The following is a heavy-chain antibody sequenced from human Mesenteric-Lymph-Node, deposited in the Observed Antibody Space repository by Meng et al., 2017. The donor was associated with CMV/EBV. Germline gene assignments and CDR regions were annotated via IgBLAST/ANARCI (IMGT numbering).Heavy chain of an antibody. CDR1: GFTFSSYE. D-gene: IGHD3-16*01. CDR3: ARVWALASDY. CDR2: ISSSSSYI. V-gene: IGHV3-21*01. J-gene: IGHJ4*02. Sequence: GGSLRLSCAASGFTFSSYEMNWVRQAPGKGLEWVSSISSSSSYIYYADSVKGRFTISRDNAKNSLYLQMNSLRAEDTAVYYCARVWALASDYWGQGTLVTVSS.